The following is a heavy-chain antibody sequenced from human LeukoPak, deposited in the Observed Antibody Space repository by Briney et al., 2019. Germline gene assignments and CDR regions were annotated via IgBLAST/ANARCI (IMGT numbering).Heavy chain of an antibody. D-gene: IGHD2-2*01. V-gene: IGHV3-30*02. J-gene: IGHJ4*02. CDR1: GFSFSGHG. CDR3: AKDVPQAWQLLGH. CDR2: IRYDGSDQ. Sequence: GGSLRLSCAASGFSFSGHGMHWVRQAPGKGLEGVAFIRYDGSDQYYADSVKGRFTISRDNSKNTLSLQMNSLRGEDTAVYYCAKDVPQAWQLLGHWGQGTLVTVFS.